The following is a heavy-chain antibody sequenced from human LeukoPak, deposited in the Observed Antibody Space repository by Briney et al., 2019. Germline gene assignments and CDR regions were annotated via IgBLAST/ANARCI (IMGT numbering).Heavy chain of an antibody. D-gene: IGHD3-3*01. Sequence: GGSLRLSCAASGFTFSSYAMSWVRQAPGKGLEWVSAISGSGGSTYYADSVKGRFTISRGNSENTLYLQMNSLRAEDTAVYYCAKGRQARLYLTPGWFDPWGQGTLVTVSS. J-gene: IGHJ5*02. V-gene: IGHV3-23*01. CDR1: GFTFSSYA. CDR2: ISGSGGST. CDR3: AKGRQARLYLTPGWFDP.